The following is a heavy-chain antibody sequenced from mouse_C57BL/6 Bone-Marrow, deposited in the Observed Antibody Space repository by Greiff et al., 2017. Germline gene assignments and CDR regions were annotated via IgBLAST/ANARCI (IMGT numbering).Heavy chain of an antibody. CDR2: ISYDGSN. D-gene: IGHD4-1*01. J-gene: IGHJ2*01. CDR3: ARGALTGFDY. CDR1: GYSITSGYY. V-gene: IGHV3-6*01. Sequence: VQLKESGPGLVKPSQSLSLTCSVTGYSITSGYYWNWIRQFPGNKLEWMGYISYDGSNNYNPSLKNRISITRDTSKNQFFLKLNSVTTEDTATYYCARGALTGFDYWGQGTTLTVSS.